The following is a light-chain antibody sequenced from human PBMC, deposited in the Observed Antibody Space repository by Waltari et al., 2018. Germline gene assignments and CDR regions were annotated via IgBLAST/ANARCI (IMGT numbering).Light chain of an antibody. Sequence: SREMTQPPSVSVSPGQTASIPCSGDDLVNNYAHWYQQKPGRSPVLVIHQNNKRPSGIPDRFSGSKSGKTATLTISGTQAMDEADYYCQAWDSGTVFGGGTKLTVL. CDR1: DLVNNY. CDR2: QNN. V-gene: IGLV3-1*01. CDR3: QAWDSGTV. J-gene: IGLJ3*02.